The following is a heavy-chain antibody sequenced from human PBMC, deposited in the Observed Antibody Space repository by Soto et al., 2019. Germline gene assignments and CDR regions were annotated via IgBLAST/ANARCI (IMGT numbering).Heavy chain of an antibody. V-gene: IGHV4-39*07. J-gene: IGHJ6*02. Sequence: SETLSLTCTVSGVSISGSRYYWGWIRQPPGRGLEWIGNIYYSGSTYYTPALKSRVTLSVDTSKNQFSLKLSSVTAEDTAVYYCARAPFLGVAAESGGNYYYYGMDVWGQGTTVTVSS. CDR1: GVSISGSRYY. CDR3: ARAPFLGVAAESGGNYYYYGMDV. D-gene: IGHD6-19*01. CDR2: IYYSGST.